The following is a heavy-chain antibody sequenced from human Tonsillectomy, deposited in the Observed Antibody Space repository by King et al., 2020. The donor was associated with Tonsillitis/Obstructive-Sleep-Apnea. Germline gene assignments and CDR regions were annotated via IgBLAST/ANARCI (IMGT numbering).Heavy chain of an antibody. CDR3: ARDKVAGATKFDY. D-gene: IGHD1-26*01. J-gene: IGHJ4*02. Sequence: QLVQSGGGLVQPGGSLRLSCAASGFTFSTYWMSWVRQTPGKGLEWVANMKQDGGEIYYVDSVKGRFTISRDNAKKSLYLQMNSLRVEDTAVYYCARDKVAGATKFDYWGQGTLVTVSS. CDR2: MKQDGGEI. CDR1: GFTFSTYW. V-gene: IGHV3-7*01.